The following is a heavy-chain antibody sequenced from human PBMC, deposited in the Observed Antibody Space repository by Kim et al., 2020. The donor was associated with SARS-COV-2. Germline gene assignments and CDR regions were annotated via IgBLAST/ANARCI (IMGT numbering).Heavy chain of an antibody. J-gene: IGHJ6*04. CDR2: IYSGGST. CDR3: ARAPMGYDFWSGYYAGRSV. Sequence: GGSLRLSCAATGFTVSSNYMSWVRQAPGKGLEWVSVIYSGGSTYYADSVKGRFTISRDNSKNTLYLQMNSLRAEDTAVYYCARAPMGYDFWSGYYAGRSVWGKGTTVTVSS. D-gene: IGHD3-3*01. V-gene: IGHV3-66*01. CDR1: GFTVSSNY.